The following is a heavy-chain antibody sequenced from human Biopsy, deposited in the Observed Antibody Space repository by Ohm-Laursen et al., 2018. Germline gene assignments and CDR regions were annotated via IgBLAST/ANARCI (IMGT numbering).Heavy chain of an antibody. Sequence: ASVKVSCKTSGYTFNDYYIHWVRQAPGQGLEWMGWSKPNHNTKYAEKFQDRVTLTRDTTTGTAYMELSSLRRDDTAIYYCARKSFYESGGFDYWGQGTLVSAS. J-gene: IGHJ4*02. D-gene: IGHD3-22*01. CDR2: SKPNHNT. CDR1: GYTFNDYY. V-gene: IGHV1-2*02. CDR3: ARKSFYESGGFDY.